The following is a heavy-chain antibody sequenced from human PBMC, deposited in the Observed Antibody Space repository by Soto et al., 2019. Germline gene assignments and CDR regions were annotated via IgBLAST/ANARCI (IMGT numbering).Heavy chain of an antibody. CDR3: ARGRVVTQPTFSYYYYYGMDV. V-gene: IGHV3-30-3*01. D-gene: IGHD3-3*01. Sequence: GGSLRLSCAASGFTFSSYAMHWVRQAPGKGLEWVAVISYDGSNKYYADSVKGRFTISRDNSKNTLYLQMNSLRAEDTAVYYCARGRVVTQPTFSYYYYYGMDVWGQGTTVTVSS. CDR2: ISYDGSNK. J-gene: IGHJ6*02. CDR1: GFTFSSYA.